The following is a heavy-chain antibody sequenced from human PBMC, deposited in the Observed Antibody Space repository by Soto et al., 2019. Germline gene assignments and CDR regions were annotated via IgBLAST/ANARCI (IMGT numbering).Heavy chain of an antibody. CDR2: ISAYNGNT. CDR3: ARDWLDP. V-gene: IGHV1-18*01. Sequence: AKVCWEESGETLKSCGSRWVRQAPGQGLEWMGWISAYNGNTNYAQKLQGRVTMTTDTSTSTAYMELRSLRSDDTAVYYCARDWLDPWGQGTLVTVSS. J-gene: IGHJ5*02. CDR1: GETLKSCG.